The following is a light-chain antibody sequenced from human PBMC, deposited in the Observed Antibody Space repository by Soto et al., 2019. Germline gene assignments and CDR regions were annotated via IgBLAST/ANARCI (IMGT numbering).Light chain of an antibody. CDR1: SSNIGSNY. CDR3: ATWHDSLSAWV. Sequence: QAVVTQPPSASGTPGQRVTISCSGSSSNIGSNYVYWYQQLPGTAPKLLIYNNGQRPSGVPNRYSGSKSGTSASLAISGLRSEDEADYYCATWHDSLSAWVFGGGTKLTVL. CDR2: NNG. V-gene: IGLV1-47*01. J-gene: IGLJ3*02.